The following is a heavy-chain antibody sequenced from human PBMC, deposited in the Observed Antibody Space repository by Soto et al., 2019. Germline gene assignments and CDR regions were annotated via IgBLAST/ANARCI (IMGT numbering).Heavy chain of an antibody. J-gene: IGHJ4*02. CDR2: INNGGDIV. CDR3: ARDFSKTTVGVVDS. Sequence: QVQLVESGGGLVKPGQSLRISCATSGCIFSDYYMAWIRKAPGKWLEWIGYINNGGDIVHYSDAVRGRFRISRDNTKKSMYLQMTSLRAEDTAVYYCARDFSKTTVGVVDSWGQGDMVTGSS. CDR1: GCIFSDYY. D-gene: IGHD3-16*01. V-gene: IGHV3-11*01.